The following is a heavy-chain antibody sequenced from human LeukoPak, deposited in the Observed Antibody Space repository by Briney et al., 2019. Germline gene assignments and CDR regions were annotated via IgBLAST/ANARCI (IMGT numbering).Heavy chain of an antibody. J-gene: IGHJ4*02. D-gene: IGHD6-19*01. CDR2: TYYRAKWYN. CDR1: GDSASRNSAA. CDR3: ARGQWNSIYYFDD. Sequence: SQTLSLTCAISGDSASRNSAAWNWFRQSPSRGLEWLGRTYYRAKWYNDYGVSVKSRITINPDTSKNQFSLQLNSVTPEDTAVYYCARGQWNSIYYFDDWGQGTLVTVSS. V-gene: IGHV6-1*01.